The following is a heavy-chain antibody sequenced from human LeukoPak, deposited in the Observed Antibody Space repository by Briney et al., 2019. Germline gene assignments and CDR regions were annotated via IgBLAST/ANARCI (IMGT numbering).Heavy chain of an antibody. D-gene: IGHD6-6*01. CDR1: GFTFDDYA. V-gene: IGHV3-43*02. J-gene: IGHJ4*02. CDR3: AKVAYSTSADY. CDR2: ISRDSGYP. Sequence: GGSLRLSCAASGFTFDDYAMHWVRQAPGRGLEWVSLISRDSGYPYYAASVKGRFTISRDKGKNSLYLQMNSLRTEDTALYYCAKVAYSTSADYWGQGTLVTVSS.